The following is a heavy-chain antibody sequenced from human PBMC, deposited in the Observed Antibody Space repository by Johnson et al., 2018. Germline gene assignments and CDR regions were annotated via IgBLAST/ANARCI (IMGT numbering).Heavy chain of an antibody. D-gene: IGHD1-14*01. CDR2: IRTSGGST. CDR3: VRVGMVDG. J-gene: IGHJ6*04. CDR1: GFTFSNYV. Sequence: VQLVESGGGLVEPGGSLRLSCAASGFTFSNYVMHWVRQAPGKGLEYVSAIRTSGGSTYYANSVKGRFTPSRENSKKTLYRQMGSLRAEDMAVFYCVRVGMVDGWGKGTTVTVSS. V-gene: IGHV3-64*01.